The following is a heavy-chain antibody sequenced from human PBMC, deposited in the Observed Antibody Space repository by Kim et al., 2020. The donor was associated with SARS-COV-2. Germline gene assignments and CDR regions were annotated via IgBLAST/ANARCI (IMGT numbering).Heavy chain of an antibody. CDR3: ARHRGLSSPSGMDV. D-gene: IGHD6-13*01. J-gene: IGHJ6*02. CDR2: IYYSGST. Sequence: SETLSLTCTVSGGSISSSSYYWGWIRQPPGKGLEWIGSIYYSGSTYYNPSLKSRVTISVDTSKNQFSLKLSSVTAADTAVYYCARHRGLSSPSGMDVWGQGTTVTVSS. V-gene: IGHV4-39*01. CDR1: GGSISSSSYY.